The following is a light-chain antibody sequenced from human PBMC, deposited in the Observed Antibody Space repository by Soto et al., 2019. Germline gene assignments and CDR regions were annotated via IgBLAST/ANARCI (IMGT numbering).Light chain of an antibody. Sequence: QSALTQPASVSGSPGQSITISCTGTSSDVGGYNYVSWYQQHPGKDPKLMIYKVSNRRSGVSNRFSGSTSGNTASLTISGLRDEDEAAYYCCSYTSSSTLVFGTGTKLTVL. CDR3: CSYTSSSTLV. CDR2: KVS. CDR1: SSDVGGYNY. V-gene: IGLV2-14*01. J-gene: IGLJ1*01.